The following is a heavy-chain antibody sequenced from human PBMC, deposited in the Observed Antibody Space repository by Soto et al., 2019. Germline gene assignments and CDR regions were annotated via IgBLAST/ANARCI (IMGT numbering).Heavy chain of an antibody. J-gene: IGHJ6*02. CDR3: ARSGDIVVVPAAPDPYYYYGMDA. V-gene: IGHV3-30-3*01. CDR1: GFTFSSYA. CDR2: IPYDGSNK. Sequence: RRLSCAASGFTFSSYAMHWVRQAPGKGLEWVAVIPYDGSNKYYADSVKGRFTISRDNSKNTLYLQMNSLRAEDTAVYYCARSGDIVVVPAAPDPYYYYGMDAWGQGTTVTVSS. D-gene: IGHD2-2*01.